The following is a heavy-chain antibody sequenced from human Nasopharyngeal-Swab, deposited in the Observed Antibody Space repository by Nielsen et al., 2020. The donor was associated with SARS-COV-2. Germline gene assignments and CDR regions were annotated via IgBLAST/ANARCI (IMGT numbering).Heavy chain of an antibody. CDR3: AKDLKHDIRSGYYYYYYYLDV. J-gene: IGHJ6*03. CDR2: IGDTGDST. Sequence: GGSLRLSCAASGFTFNTYAMTWVRQAPGKGLVWVSAIGDTGDSTYYADSVKGRFTISRDNSKNTLYPQMNSLRVEDTAVYYCAKDLKHDIRSGYYYYYYYLDVWGKGTTVTVSS. D-gene: IGHD3-3*01. CDR1: GFTFNTYA. V-gene: IGHV3-23*01.